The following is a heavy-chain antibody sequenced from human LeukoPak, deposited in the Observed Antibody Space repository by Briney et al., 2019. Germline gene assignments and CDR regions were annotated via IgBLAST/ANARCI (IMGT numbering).Heavy chain of an antibody. CDR3: ARQDSSSSSPFDY. J-gene: IGHJ4*02. Sequence: SETLSLTCTASGGSISSYYWSWIRQPPGKGLEWIGDIYYSGSTNYNPSLKSRVTISVDTSKNQFSLKLTSVTAADTAVYYCARQDSSSSSPFDYWGQGTLVTVSS. CDR1: GGSISSYY. CDR2: IYYSGST. D-gene: IGHD6-6*01. V-gene: IGHV4-59*01.